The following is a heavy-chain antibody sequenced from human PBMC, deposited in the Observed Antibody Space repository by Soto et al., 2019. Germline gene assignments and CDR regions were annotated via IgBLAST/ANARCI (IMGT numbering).Heavy chain of an antibody. D-gene: IGHD6-13*01. V-gene: IGHV4-59*01. CDR2: MYYSGRT. CDR3: ARDGYSSYFDY. CDR1: GGSISSYY. Sequence: SETLSLTCTVSGGSISSYYWSWIRQPPGKGLEWIGYMYYSGRTNYNPPLKSRVTISVDTSKNQFSLKLSSVIAADAAVYYCARDGYSSYFDYWGQGTLVTVSS. J-gene: IGHJ4*02.